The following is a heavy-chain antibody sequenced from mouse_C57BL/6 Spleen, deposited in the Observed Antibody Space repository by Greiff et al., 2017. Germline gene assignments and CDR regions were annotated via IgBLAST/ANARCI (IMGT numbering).Heavy chain of an antibody. CDR3: ARSLITPLVATSFDY. D-gene: IGHD1-1*01. J-gene: IGHJ2*01. CDR1: GYNFTNYW. V-gene: IGHV1-52*01. Sequence: VQLQQPGAELVRPGSSVKLSCKASGYNFTNYWMHWVKQRPIQGLEWIGNIDPSDSDTHYNQKFKDKATLTVDKSSSTAYMQLSSLTSEDSAVYYGARSLITPLVATSFDYWGQGTTLTVSS. CDR2: IDPSDSDT.